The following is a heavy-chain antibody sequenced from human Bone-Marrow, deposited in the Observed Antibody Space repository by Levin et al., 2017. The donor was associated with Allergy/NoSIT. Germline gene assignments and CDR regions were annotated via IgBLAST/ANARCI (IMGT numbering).Heavy chain of an antibody. CDR2: ILYDGSNK. Sequence: LSLTCAASGFTFSNYGMHWVRQAPGRGLEWVAIILYDGSNKYYADSVKGRFTISRDNSKNTLYLQMNSLRAEDTAVYYCAKEGAAAGDFDYWGQGTLVTVSS. CDR3: AKEGAAAGDFDY. CDR1: GFTFSNYG. V-gene: IGHV3-30*18. D-gene: IGHD6-13*01. J-gene: IGHJ4*02.